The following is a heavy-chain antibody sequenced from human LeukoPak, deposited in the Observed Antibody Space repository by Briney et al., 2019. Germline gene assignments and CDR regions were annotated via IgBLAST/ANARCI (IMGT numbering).Heavy chain of an antibody. V-gene: IGHV2-5*02. D-gene: IGHD5-12*01. Sequence: GSGPTLVNPTQTLTLTCTFSGFSLSTSGVGVGWIRQPPGKALEWLALIYWDDDKRYSPSLKSRLTITKDTSKNQVVLTMTNMAXXDTXXXYCAHLRGYSGYETNTGFDPWGQGTLVTVSS. J-gene: IGHJ5*02. CDR2: IYWDDDK. CDR3: AHLRGYSGYETNTGFDP. CDR1: GFSLSTSGVG.